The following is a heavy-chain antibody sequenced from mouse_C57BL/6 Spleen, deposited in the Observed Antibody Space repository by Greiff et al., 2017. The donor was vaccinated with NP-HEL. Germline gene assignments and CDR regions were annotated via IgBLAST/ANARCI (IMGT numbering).Heavy chain of an antibody. CDR1: GYTFTSYW. Sequence: QVQLQQSGAELVKPGASVKLSCKASGYTFTSYWMHWVKQRPGRGLEWIGRIDPNSGGTKYNEKFKSKATLTVDKPSSTAYMQLSSLTSEDSAVYYCAKGPYGNPYAMDYWGQGTSVTVSS. V-gene: IGHV1-72*01. J-gene: IGHJ4*01. CDR2: IDPNSGGT. D-gene: IGHD2-1*01. CDR3: AKGPYGNPYAMDY.